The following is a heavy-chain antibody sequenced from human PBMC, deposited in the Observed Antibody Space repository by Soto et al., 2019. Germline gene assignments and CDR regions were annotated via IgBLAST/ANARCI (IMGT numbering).Heavy chain of an antibody. D-gene: IGHD3-3*01. V-gene: IGHV3-48*02. CDR2: ISSSSSTI. J-gene: IGHJ1*01. CDR3: AREDYEVWNGYYPGSRFSC. Sequence: PGGSLRLSCAASGFTFGSYNMNWVRQAPGKGLEWVSYISSSSSTIYYADSVKGRFTISRDNAKNSLYLQMNSLRDEDTAVYYCAREDYEVWNGYYPGSRFSCWGQGTLVTVSS. CDR1: GFTFGSYN.